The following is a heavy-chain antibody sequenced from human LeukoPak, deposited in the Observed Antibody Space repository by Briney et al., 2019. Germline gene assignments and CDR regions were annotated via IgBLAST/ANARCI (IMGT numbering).Heavy chain of an antibody. Sequence: SETLSLTCTVSGGSISSYYWSWIRQPPGKGLKWIGYIYTSGSTNYNPSLKSRVTISVDTSKNQFSLKLSSVTAADTAVDYCARAYLYYDSSGYYYVAFDIWGQGTMVTVSS. D-gene: IGHD3-22*01. CDR2: IYTSGST. J-gene: IGHJ3*02. CDR1: GGSISSYY. CDR3: ARAYLYYDSSGYYYVAFDI. V-gene: IGHV4-4*09.